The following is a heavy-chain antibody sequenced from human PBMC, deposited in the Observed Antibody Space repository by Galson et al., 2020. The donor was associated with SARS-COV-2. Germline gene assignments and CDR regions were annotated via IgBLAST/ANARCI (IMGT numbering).Heavy chain of an antibody. D-gene: IGHD6-19*01. V-gene: IGHV1-24*01. CDR2: FDPEDGET. J-gene: IGHJ5*02. CDR3: STSTAVAANYWFDP. CDR1: GYTLTELS. Sequence: ASVKVSCKVSGYTLTELSMHCVRQAPGKGPEWMGGFDPEDGETIYAQKFQGRVTMTEDTSTDTAYMELSSLRSEDTAVYYCSTSTAVAANYWFDPWGQGTLVTVSS.